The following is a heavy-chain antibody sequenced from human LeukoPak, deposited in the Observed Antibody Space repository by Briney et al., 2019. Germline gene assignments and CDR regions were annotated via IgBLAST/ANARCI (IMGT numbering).Heavy chain of an antibody. CDR3: ASGYCGGACQLGGVDM. D-gene: IGHD2-21*02. Sequence: KTSETLSLTCTVSGGSISSSSYYWGWIRQPPGKGLEWIGSIYYSGSTYYNPSLKSRVTISVDTSKNQFSLKLSSVTAADTAVYYCASGYCGGACQLGGVDMWGQGTMVTVSS. J-gene: IGHJ3*02. CDR1: GGSISSSSYY. CDR2: IYYSGST. V-gene: IGHV4-39*07.